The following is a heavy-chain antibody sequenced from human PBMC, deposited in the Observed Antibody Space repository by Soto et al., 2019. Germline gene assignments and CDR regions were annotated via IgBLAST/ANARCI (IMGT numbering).Heavy chain of an antibody. CDR3: ARDSSTGFWSGYYTGYFDY. V-gene: IGHV3-33*08. J-gene: IGHJ4*02. D-gene: IGHD3-3*01. CDR1: GITFRSRA. CDR2: IWYDGSNK. Sequence: LRLSCVASGITFRSRAMSWVRQAPGKGLEWVAVIWYDGSNKYYADSVKGRFTISRDNSKNTLYLQMNSLRAEDTAVYYCARDSSTGFWSGYYTGYFDYWGQGTLVTVSS.